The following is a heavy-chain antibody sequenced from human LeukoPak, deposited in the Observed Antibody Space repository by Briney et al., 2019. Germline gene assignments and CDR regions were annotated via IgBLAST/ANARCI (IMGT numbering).Heavy chain of an antibody. CDR1: GYIFTSYW. CDR3: AKSRDYDCDS. D-gene: IGHD4-17*01. CDR2: IYPGDSDT. V-gene: IGHV5-51*01. J-gene: IGHJ4*02. Sequence: GESLKISCQASGYIFTSYWVDWVRQMPGKGLEWLGIIYPGDSDTRYSPSFQGQVTISADKSITTAYLQWSSLKASDTAMYYCAKSRDYDCDSWGQGTLVTASS.